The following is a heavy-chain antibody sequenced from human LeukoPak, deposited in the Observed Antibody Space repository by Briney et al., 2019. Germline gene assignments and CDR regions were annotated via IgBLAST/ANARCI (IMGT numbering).Heavy chain of an antibody. V-gene: IGHV3-7*01. J-gene: IGHJ4*02. CDR1: GLTFSSYW. CDR2: IKQDGSEK. Sequence: GGSLRLSCAASGLTFSSYWMSWVRQAPGKGLEWVANIKQDGSEKYYVDSVKGRFTISRDNAKNSLYLQMNSLRAEDTALYYCAREGGVLDFDYWGQGTLVTVSS. CDR3: AREGGVLDFDY. D-gene: IGHD3-16*01.